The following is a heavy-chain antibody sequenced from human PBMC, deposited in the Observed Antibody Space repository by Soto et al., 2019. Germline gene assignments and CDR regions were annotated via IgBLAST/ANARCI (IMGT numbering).Heavy chain of an antibody. Sequence: GGSLRLSCAASGFTFSSYGMHWVRQAPGKGLAWVAVISYDGSNKYYADSVKGRFTISRDNSKNTLYLQMNSLRAEDTAVYYWAKDVGKYQLLNWFDPWGQGTLVTVSS. CDR2: ISYDGSNK. CDR1: GFTFSSYG. D-gene: IGHD2-2*01. V-gene: IGHV3-30*18. J-gene: IGHJ5*02. CDR3: AKDVGKYQLLNWFDP.